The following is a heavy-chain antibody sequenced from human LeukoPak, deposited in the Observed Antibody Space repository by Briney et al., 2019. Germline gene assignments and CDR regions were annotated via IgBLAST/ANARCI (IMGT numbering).Heavy chain of an antibody. Sequence: GASVKVSCKASGGTFSSYAISWVRQAPGQGLEWMGGIIPIFGTANYARKFQGRVTITTDESTSTAYMELSSLRSEDTAVYYCARALSRYCSGGSCQQYNWFDPWGQGTLVTVSS. J-gene: IGHJ5*02. V-gene: IGHV1-69*05. D-gene: IGHD2-15*01. CDR1: GGTFSSYA. CDR2: IIPIFGTA. CDR3: ARALSRYCSGGSCQQYNWFDP.